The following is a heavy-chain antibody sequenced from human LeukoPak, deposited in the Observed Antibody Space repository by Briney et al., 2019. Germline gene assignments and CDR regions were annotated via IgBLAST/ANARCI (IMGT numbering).Heavy chain of an antibody. CDR3: ARMAAAGTWYFDL. Sequence: ASVKVSCKTSGCTFINYYLHWVRQAPGQGLEWMGIINSNSGSTTYSQKFQGRVTMTRDTPTSTVYMEVSSLRSEDTAVYYCARMAAAGTWYFDLWGRGTLVTVSS. V-gene: IGHV1-46*01. J-gene: IGHJ2*01. D-gene: IGHD6-13*01. CDR1: GCTFINYY. CDR2: INSNSGST.